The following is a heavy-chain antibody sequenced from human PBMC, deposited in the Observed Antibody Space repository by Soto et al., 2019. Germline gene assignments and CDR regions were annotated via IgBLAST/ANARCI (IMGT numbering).Heavy chain of an antibody. CDR2: IIPILGIA. J-gene: IGHJ4*02. CDR1: GYTFTSYT. V-gene: IGHV1-69*04. D-gene: IGHD3-3*02. CDR3: ARDVAYYFDY. Sequence: SVKVSCKASGYTFTSYTISWVRQAPGQGLEWMGRIIPILGIANYAQKFQGRVTITADKSTSTAYMELSSLRSEDTAVYYCARDVAYYFDYWGQGTLVTVSS.